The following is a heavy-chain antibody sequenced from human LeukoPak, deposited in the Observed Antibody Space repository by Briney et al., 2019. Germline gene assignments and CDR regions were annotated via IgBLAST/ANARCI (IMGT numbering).Heavy chain of an antibody. J-gene: IGHJ4*02. V-gene: IGHV3-23*01. D-gene: IGHD6-6*01. CDR2: ITDGGGDT. CDR3: AKRSPYSSSFPKFDY. Sequence: GGSLRLSCAASGFTFSSYAMSWVRQAPGKGLEWVSAITDGGGDTFYADSVKGRFTISRDNSKNTLYLQMNSLRAEDTAVYFCAKRSPYSSSFPKFDYWGQGTLVTVSS. CDR1: GFTFSSYA.